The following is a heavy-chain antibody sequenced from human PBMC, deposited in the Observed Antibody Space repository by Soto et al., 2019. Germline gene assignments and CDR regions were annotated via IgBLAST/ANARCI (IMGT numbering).Heavy chain of an antibody. D-gene: IGHD1-26*01. CDR1: GASVNSNNYY. CDR3: ARAGGSFYLYAMDV. Sequence: SETLSLTCTFSGASVNSNNYYWTWIRQPPGKGLEWIGYIYYSGSTNYNSSLKSRVTISVDTSKNQFSLKLTSVTAADTAVYYCARAGGSFYLYAMDVWGQGTTVTVSS. J-gene: IGHJ6*02. CDR2: IYYSGST. V-gene: IGHV4-61*01.